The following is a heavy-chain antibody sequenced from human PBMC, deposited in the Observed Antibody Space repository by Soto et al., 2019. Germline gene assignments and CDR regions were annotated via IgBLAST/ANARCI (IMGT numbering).Heavy chain of an antibody. V-gene: IGHV3-21*01. D-gene: IGHD6-13*01. CDR3: AREGWSSSWYRGYYFDY. Sequence: EVQLVESGGGLVKPGGSLRLSCAASGFTFSSYSMNWVRQAPGKGLEWVSSISSSSSYIYYADSVKGRFTISRDNAKNSLYLQRNSLRAEDTAVYYCAREGWSSSWYRGYYFDYWGQGTLVTVSS. CDR1: GFTFSSYS. CDR2: ISSSSSYI. J-gene: IGHJ4*02.